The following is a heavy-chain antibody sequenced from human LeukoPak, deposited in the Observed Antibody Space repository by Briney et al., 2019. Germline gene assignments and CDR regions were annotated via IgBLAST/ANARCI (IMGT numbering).Heavy chain of an antibody. CDR2: IKKDGSEK. V-gene: IGHV3-7*04. D-gene: IGHD2-15*01. Sequence: PGGSLRLSCAASGFTFSSHWMSWVRQAPGKGLEWVANIKKDGSEKYYVDAVKGRFTISRDNAKNSLYLQMNSLRAEDTAVCYCARGRGVAHDYWGQGTLVTVSS. CDR1: GFTFSSHW. J-gene: IGHJ4*02. CDR3: ARGRGVAHDY.